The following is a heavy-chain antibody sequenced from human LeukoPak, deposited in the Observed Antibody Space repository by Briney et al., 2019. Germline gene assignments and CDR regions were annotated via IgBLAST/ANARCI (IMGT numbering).Heavy chain of an antibody. D-gene: IGHD4-17*01. CDR1: GFIFSSYG. Sequence: GGSLRLSCVAPGFIFSSYGMHWVRQAPGKGLEGVAYIQYDGSNKQYADSVKGGFTIARDSSKNTLYLQMNSLRAEDTAVYYCARDLGTTVTTYLDYWGQGTLVTVSS. CDR2: IQYDGSNK. CDR3: ARDLGTTVTTYLDY. J-gene: IGHJ4*02. V-gene: IGHV3-30*02.